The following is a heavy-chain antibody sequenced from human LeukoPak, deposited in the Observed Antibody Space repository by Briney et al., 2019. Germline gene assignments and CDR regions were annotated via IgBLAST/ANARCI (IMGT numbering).Heavy chain of an antibody. J-gene: IGHJ5*01. D-gene: IGHD3-10*01. V-gene: IGHV3-48*04. CDR1: GFIFSSYG. Sequence: PGRSLRLSCAASGFIFSSYGMNWVRQAPGKGLEWVSYISGTGTTIYYADSVKGRFTISRDNAKYSLHLQVDSLRADDTAVYSCARGGLGSWTFDSWGQGTLVTVSS. CDR3: ARGGLGSWTFDS. CDR2: ISGTGTTI.